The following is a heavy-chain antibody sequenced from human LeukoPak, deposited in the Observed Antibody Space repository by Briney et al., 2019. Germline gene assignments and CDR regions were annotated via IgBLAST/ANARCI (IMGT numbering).Heavy chain of an antibody. V-gene: IGHV3-15*01. D-gene: IGHD3-3*01. CDR1: GFTFSNAW. J-gene: IGHJ4*02. CDR3: TPSAYYDFWSGLT. Sequence: GGSLRLSCAASGFTFSNAWMSWVRQAPGKGLEWVGRIKSKTDGGTTDYAAPVKSRFTISRDDSKNTLYLQMNSLKTEDTAVYYCTPSAYYDFWSGLTWGQGTLVTVSS. CDR2: IKSKTDGGTT.